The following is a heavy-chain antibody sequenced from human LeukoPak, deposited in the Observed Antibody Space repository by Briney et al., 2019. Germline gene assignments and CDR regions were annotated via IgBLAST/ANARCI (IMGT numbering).Heavy chain of an antibody. Sequence: ASVKVSCKASGYTFSGYYMYWVRQAPGQGLEWMGWINSNSGGTNYAQQFQGRVTMTRDTSISTAYMELSRLRSDDTAVYYCARATDSSGYYCDYWGQGTLVTVSS. CDR3: ARATDSSGYYCDY. CDR2: INSNSGGT. V-gene: IGHV1-2*02. CDR1: GYTFSGYY. D-gene: IGHD3-22*01. J-gene: IGHJ4*02.